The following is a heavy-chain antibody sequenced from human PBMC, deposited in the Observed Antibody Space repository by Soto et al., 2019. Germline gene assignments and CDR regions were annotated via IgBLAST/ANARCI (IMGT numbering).Heavy chain of an antibody. V-gene: IGHV3-66*01. CDR3: ARDLYGEGSY. D-gene: IGHD3-10*01. CDR2: IYSSGST. J-gene: IGHJ4*01. CDR1: GFTVSSNY. Sequence: AGGSLRLSCAASGFTVSSNYMSWVRQAPGKGLEWVSVIYSSGSTYYADSAKGRFTISRDNSENTLYLQMNSLRAEDTAVYYCARDLYGEGSYWGQGTLVTVSS.